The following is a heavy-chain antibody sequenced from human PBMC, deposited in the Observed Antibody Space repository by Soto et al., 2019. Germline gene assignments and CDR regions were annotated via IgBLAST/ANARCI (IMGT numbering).Heavy chain of an antibody. CDR3: AHRGGLQRNWNGGSFDF. J-gene: IGHJ4*03. V-gene: IGHV2-5*02. CDR2: IYWDDDK. Sequence: QITLRESGATRVRPTQTLTLTCTFSGFSLSTSGVGVGWLRQPPGKALEHLALIYWDDDKRYSPSLKSRLSIAMDTSRNQVVHTLNHQGPVDTAMYYFAHRGGLQRNWNGGSFDFWGQGALVTVSS. CDR1: GFSLSTSGVG. D-gene: IGHD1-1*01.